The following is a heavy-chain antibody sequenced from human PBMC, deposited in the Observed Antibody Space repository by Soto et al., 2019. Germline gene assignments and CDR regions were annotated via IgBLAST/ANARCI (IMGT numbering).Heavy chain of an antibody. Sequence: QVQLVESGGGVVQPGRSLRLSCAASEFTFAGYAMHWVRQAPGKGLEWVAVISHDGSTEYYTDSVKGRFTISRDNSKNTLFLQMNSLRAEDTAVYYCARGDYYDSSGHLDYWGQGTLVTVSS. J-gene: IGHJ4*02. CDR1: EFTFAGYA. CDR3: ARGDYYDSSGHLDY. D-gene: IGHD3-22*01. V-gene: IGHV3-30-3*01. CDR2: ISHDGSTE.